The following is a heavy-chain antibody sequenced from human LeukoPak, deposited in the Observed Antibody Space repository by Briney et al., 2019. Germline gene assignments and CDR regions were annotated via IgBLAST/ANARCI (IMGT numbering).Heavy chain of an antibody. CDR1: GFTFSSYE. V-gene: IGHV3-48*03. CDR3: AKDPGGATGLFDY. CDR2: ISSSGSTI. J-gene: IGHJ4*02. D-gene: IGHD1-26*01. Sequence: GGSLRLSCAASGFTFSSYEMNWVRQAPGKGLEWVSYISSSGSTIYYADSAKGRFTISRDNAKNSLYLQMNSLRAEDTAVYYCAKDPGGATGLFDYWGQGTLVTVSS.